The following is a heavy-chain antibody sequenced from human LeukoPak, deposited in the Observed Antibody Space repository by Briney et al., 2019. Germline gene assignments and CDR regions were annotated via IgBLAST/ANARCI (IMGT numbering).Heavy chain of an antibody. CDR3: ARDLAMYSPGLDY. Sequence: GASVKVSCKASGYTFTDYYLHWVRQAPGHGLEWMGWINPKTGVTKYAQNFQGRVTMTGDTSISTAYMEVSRLRSDDTAVFYCARDLAMYSPGLDYWGQGTLVTVSS. D-gene: IGHD1-26*01. CDR1: GYTFTDYY. J-gene: IGHJ4*02. V-gene: IGHV1-2*02. CDR2: INPKTGVT.